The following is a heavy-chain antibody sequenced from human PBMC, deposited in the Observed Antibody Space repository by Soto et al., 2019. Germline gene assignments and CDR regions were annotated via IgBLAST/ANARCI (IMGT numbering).Heavy chain of an antibody. CDR3: AREYIAAAPNWFEP. Sequence: ALRLSCSASLFTFSSYGMHWVLHTPFKGLEWVAVIWYDGSNKYYADSVKGRFTISRDNSKNTLYLQMNSLRAEDTAVYYCAREYIAAAPNWFEPWGQGTLVTVSS. CDR2: IWYDGSNK. CDR1: LFTFSSYG. D-gene: IGHD6-13*01. V-gene: IGHV3-33*01. J-gene: IGHJ5*02.